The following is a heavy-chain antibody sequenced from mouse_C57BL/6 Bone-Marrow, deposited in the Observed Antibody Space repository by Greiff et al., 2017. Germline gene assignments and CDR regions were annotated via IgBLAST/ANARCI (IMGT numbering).Heavy chain of an antibody. CDR3: ARWGYYGSSSSY. D-gene: IGHD1-1*01. CDR2: IAPSDSYT. CDR1: GYTFTSYW. V-gene: IGHV1-59*01. Sequence: QVQLQQPGAELVRPGTSVKLSCKASGYTFTSYWMHWVKQRPGQCLEWIGVIAPSDSYTNYNQKFKGKATCTLDTYSSTAYMQLSSLTSEDSAVYYCARWGYYGSSSSYWGQGTLVTVSA. J-gene: IGHJ3*01.